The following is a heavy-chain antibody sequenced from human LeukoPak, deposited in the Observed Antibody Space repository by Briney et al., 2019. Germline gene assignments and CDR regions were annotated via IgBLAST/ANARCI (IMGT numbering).Heavy chain of an antibody. Sequence: GSLRLSCAASGFTFTSNWMTWVRQAPGKGLQWAANIRQGVREEYYVDSVKGRFTISRDNTKNPLYLQMNSLRAEDTAIYYCARDRANLGFWGQGTLVTVPS. CDR1: GFTFTSNW. J-gene: IGHJ4*02. V-gene: IGHV3-7*01. CDR3: ARDRANLGF. D-gene: IGHD4/OR15-4a*01. CDR2: IRQGVREE.